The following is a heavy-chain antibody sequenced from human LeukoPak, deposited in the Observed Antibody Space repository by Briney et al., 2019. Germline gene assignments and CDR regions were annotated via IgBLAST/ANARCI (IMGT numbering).Heavy chain of an antibody. CDR1: GFTFSSFA. J-gene: IGHJ4*02. CDR3: AKTPDYYDSPPLDY. Sequence: GGSLRLSCAASGFTFSSFAMSWVRQAPGKGLEWVSIFSDSGYSTYYADSVKGRVNTSRDNSKNTLYLQMNNLRAEDTAVYYCAKTPDYYDSPPLDYWGQGTLVTVPS. D-gene: IGHD3-22*01. V-gene: IGHV3-23*01. CDR2: FSDSGYST.